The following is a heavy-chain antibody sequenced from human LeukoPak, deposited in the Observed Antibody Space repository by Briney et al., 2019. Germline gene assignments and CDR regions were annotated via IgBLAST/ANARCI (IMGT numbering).Heavy chain of an antibody. CDR3: TTHPGYESY. J-gene: IGHJ4*02. CDR2: IKRNTQGATT. V-gene: IGHV3-15*01. Sequence: PGGSLRLSCATSGFTFNLAWMSWVRQAPRKGLEWVGRIKRNTQGATTDYAAAVKGRFTISRDDSKNTLYLQMNSLEIEDTGVYYCTTHPGYESYWGQGTLVTVSS. CDR1: GFTFNLAW. D-gene: IGHD2-15*01.